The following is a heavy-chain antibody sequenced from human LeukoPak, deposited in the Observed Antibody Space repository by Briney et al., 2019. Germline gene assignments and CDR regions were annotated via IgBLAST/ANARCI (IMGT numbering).Heavy chain of an antibody. D-gene: IGHD3-9*01. CDR2: ISGSGDSI. CDR1: RFTFSNYY. V-gene: IGHV3-23*01. Sequence: PGGSLRLSCAASRFTFSNYYMSWVRQAPGKGLEWVSAISGSGDSIFYADSVKGRFTISRDNSKTTLYVQMNSLRAEDTAVYYCAKSFLTGYSLFDSWGQGTLVTVSS. CDR3: AKSFLTGYSLFDS. J-gene: IGHJ4*02.